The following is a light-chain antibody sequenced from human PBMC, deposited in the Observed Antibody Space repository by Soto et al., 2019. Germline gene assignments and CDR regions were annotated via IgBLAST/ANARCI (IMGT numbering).Light chain of an antibody. V-gene: IGKV1-39*01. J-gene: IGKJ1*01. Sequence: DIQMTQSPSSLSASVGDRVTITCRTSQSISTYLNWYQQKPGKAPKLLIYAASSLRSGVPSRFSGSGSGTDFTLTISSLHPEDFATYYCQQSYTTPLTFGQGTKVEVK. CDR1: QSISTY. CDR3: QQSYTTPLT. CDR2: AAS.